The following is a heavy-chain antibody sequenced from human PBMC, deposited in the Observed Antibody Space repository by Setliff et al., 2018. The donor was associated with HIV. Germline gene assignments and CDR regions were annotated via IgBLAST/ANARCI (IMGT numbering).Heavy chain of an antibody. CDR1: GYTLTELS. J-gene: IGHJ3*02. CDR3: ATRAYDSRGYLRSRVSGAAFDI. V-gene: IGHV1-24*01. CDR2: FDPQYDKT. Sequence: ASVKVSCKVSGYTLTELSIHWVRQAPGKGLEWMGGFDPQYDKTFYAQKFQGRVTASEDTSTDTAYMELSSRRSEDTAVYYCATRAYDSRGYLRSRVSGAAFDIWGQGTMVTVSS. D-gene: IGHD3-22*01.